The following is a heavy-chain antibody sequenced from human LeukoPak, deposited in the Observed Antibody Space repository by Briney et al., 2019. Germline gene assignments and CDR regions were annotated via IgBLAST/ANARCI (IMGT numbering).Heavy chain of an antibody. D-gene: IGHD6-6*01. CDR3: ANLPSIAARVTFDY. CDR1: GFTFSSYA. Sequence: PGGSLRLSCAASGFTFSSYAMHWVRQAPGKGLEWVAVISYDGSNKYYADSVKGRFTISRDNSKKTLYLQMNSLRAEDTAVYYCANLPSIAARVTFDYWGQGTLVTVSS. CDR2: ISYDGSNK. V-gene: IGHV3-30*04. J-gene: IGHJ4*02.